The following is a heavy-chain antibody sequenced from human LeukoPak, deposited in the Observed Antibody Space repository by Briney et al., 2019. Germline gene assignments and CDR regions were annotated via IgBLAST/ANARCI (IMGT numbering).Heavy chain of an antibody. V-gene: IGHV3-23*01. D-gene: IGHD4-23*01. CDR3: AKGNGGNSGEYFYYGMDV. CDR2: ISGSGGNT. J-gene: IGHJ6*02. CDR1: GGSFSGYY. Sequence: TSETLSLTCAVYGGSFSGYYWSWIRQPPGKGLEWVSAISGSGGNTYYADSVKGRFTISRDNSKNTLYLQLTSLRAEDTAVYYCAKGNGGNSGEYFYYGMDVWGQGTTVTVSS.